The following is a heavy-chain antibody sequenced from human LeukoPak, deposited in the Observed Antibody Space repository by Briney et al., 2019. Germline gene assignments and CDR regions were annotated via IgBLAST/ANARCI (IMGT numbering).Heavy chain of an antibody. CDR2: ISVGGSTP. Sequence: GGSLRLSCAATGFTFSTYAMSWVRQAPGKGLEWVSAISVGGSTPYYADSVKGRFTISRDNSKNTLYLQMNSLRGEDTAVYYCARAMTSVSFFDYWGQGTLVTVSS. J-gene: IGHJ4*02. CDR3: ARAMTSVSFFDY. D-gene: IGHD4-17*01. CDR1: GFTFSTYA. V-gene: IGHV3-23*01.